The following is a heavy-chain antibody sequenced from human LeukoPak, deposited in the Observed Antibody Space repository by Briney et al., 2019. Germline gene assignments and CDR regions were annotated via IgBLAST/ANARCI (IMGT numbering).Heavy chain of an antibody. V-gene: IGHV4-59*01. Sequence: PSETLSLTCSVSGGSISSYYWSWIRQPPGKGLEWIGYIHYSGSTNYNSSLKSRVTISVDTSKNQFSLTLYSVTAAYTAVYYCARVPTYYYDSSGPPGGMDVWGQGTTVTVSS. D-gene: IGHD3-22*01. CDR3: ARVPTYYYDSSGPPGGMDV. CDR2: IHYSGST. CDR1: GGSISSYY. J-gene: IGHJ6*02.